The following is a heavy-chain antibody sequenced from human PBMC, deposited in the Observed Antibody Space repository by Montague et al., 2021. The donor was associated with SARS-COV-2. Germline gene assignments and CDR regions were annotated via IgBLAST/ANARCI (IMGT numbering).Heavy chain of an antibody. Sequence: TLSLTCTVSGASISSGDDYWTWIRQPPGKGLEWIGYMSYSGSAYYSPSLQSRGAISGDTSKNQFSLKLTSVTAADTAMYYCARHRSYYENRCDPWGQRSMVVTVSS. V-gene: IGHV4-30-4*08. CDR2: MSYSGSA. D-gene: IGHD3-3*01. CDR1: GASISSGDDY. CDR3: ARHRSYYENRCDP. J-gene: IGHJ5*02.